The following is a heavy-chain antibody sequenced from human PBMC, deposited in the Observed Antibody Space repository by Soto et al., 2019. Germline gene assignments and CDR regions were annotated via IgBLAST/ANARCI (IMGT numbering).Heavy chain of an antibody. CDR2: IYSGGST. CDR1: GFTVSSNY. D-gene: IGHD6-13*01. CDR3: ARARSTAAGLFDY. Sequence: LRLSCAASGFTVSSNYMTWVRQAPEKGLEWVSAIYSGGSTYYADSVKGRFTISRDNSKNTLYLQMNSLRAEDTAVYYCARARSTAAGLFDYWGLGTLVTVSS. J-gene: IGHJ4*02. V-gene: IGHV3-53*01.